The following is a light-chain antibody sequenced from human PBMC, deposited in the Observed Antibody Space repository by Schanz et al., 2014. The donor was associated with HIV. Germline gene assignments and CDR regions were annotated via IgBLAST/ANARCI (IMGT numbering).Light chain of an antibody. J-gene: IGKJ3*01. CDR2: DTS. V-gene: IGKV3-11*01. CDR1: QSVSRH. Sequence: EIVLTQSPATLSLSPGERATLSCRASQSVSRHLAWYQQKPGQAPRLLIYDTSNRATGIPARFSGSGSGTDFTLTISSLEPEDFAVYYCQSYAGSFGPGTKVD. CDR3: QSYAGS.